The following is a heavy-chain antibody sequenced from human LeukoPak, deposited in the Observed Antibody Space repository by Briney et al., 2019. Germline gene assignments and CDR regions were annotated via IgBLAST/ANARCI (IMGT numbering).Heavy chain of an antibody. CDR2: IFNSGST. J-gene: IGHJ4*02. D-gene: IGHD2-15*01. CDR1: GGSISSYY. CDR3: ARERVVVVAATASGYFDY. V-gene: IGHV4-59*01. Sequence: SETLSLTCTVSGGSISSYYWNWLRQPPGEGLEWIGYIFNSGSTYYNPSLKSRVTISVDTSKSQFSLKLSSVTAADTAVYYCARERVVVVAATASGYFDYWGQGALVTVSS.